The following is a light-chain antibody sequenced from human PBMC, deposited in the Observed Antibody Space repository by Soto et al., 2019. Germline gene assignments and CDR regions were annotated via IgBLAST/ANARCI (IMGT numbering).Light chain of an antibody. CDR3: QQTRDFPLT. Sequence: DIQMTQSPSSLSASVGDTVTVTCRASQGISRWLAWYQQKPGKVPRLLIYAASSLQNGVPPRFSGTYSGTDFSLTISSLQPGDSATYFCQQTRDFPLTFGGGTKVDIK. CDR1: QGISRW. CDR2: AAS. V-gene: IGKV1-12*01. J-gene: IGKJ4*01.